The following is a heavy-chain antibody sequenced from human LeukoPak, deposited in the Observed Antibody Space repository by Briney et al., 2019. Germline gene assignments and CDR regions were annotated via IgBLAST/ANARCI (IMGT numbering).Heavy chain of an antibody. CDR3: ARGENGYETDFDY. Sequence: SETLSLTCTVSGGSISSSSYYWGWIRQPPGKGLEWIGSIYYSGSTNYNPSLKSRVTISLDTSKNQFSLKLSSVTAADTAVYYCARGENGYETDFDYWGQGTLVTVSS. CDR2: IYYSGST. V-gene: IGHV4-39*07. CDR1: GGSISSSSYY. D-gene: IGHD5-18*01. J-gene: IGHJ4*02.